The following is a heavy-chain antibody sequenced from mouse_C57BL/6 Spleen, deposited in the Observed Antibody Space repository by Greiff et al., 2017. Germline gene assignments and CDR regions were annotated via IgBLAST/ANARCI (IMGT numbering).Heavy chain of an antibody. CDR1: GYTFTSYW. V-gene: IGHV1-64*01. CDR3: ATPIYDGYLYAMDD. D-gene: IGHD2-3*01. Sequence: QVQLQQPGAELVKPGASVKLSCKASGYTFTSYWMHWVKQRPGQGLEWIGMIHPNSGSTNYNEKFKSKATLTVDKSSSTAYMQLSSLTSEDSAVYYCATPIYDGYLYAMDDWGQGTSVTVSS. J-gene: IGHJ4*01. CDR2: IHPNSGST.